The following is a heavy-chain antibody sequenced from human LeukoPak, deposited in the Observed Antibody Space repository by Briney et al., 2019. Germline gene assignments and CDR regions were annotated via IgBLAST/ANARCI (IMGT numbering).Heavy chain of an antibody. Sequence: GGSLRLSCAASGFTVSSNYMSWVRQAPGKGLEWVSVIYSGGSTYYADSVKGRFTISRDNSKNTLYLQMSSLRAEDTAVYYCARGNYYYYYMDVWGKGTTVTVSS. CDR1: GFTVSSNY. CDR3: ARGNYYYYYMDV. CDR2: IYSGGST. J-gene: IGHJ6*03. V-gene: IGHV3-53*01.